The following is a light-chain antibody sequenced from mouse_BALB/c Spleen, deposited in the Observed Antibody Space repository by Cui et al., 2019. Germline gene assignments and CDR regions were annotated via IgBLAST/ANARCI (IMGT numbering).Light chain of an antibody. CDR2: EIS. CDR3: EQWNYTLIT. CDR1: SSVRY. Sequence: ILLTHSPAIPPPAMGKKVTITCSASSSVRYMHWYQQKSGTSPKPWIYEISKLASGVPARFSGSGSGTSYSLTISSMEAEDAAIYYWEQWNYTLITFGGGTKLEIK. V-gene: IGKV4-86*01. J-gene: IGKJ2*01.